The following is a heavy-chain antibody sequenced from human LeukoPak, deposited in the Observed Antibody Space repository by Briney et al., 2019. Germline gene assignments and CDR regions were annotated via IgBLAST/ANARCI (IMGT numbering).Heavy chain of an antibody. CDR3: AHGSMYQLDY. V-gene: IGHV3-23*01. J-gene: IGHJ4*02. Sequence: GGSLRLSCAASGFTFSSYGMSWVRQAPGKGLEWVSGIIGGAGGTYYADSVKGRFTISRDNAKNTLYLQMNSLRAEDTAVYYCAHGSMYQLDYWGRGTLVTVSS. CDR1: GFTFSSYG. D-gene: IGHD2-2*01. CDR2: IIGGAGGT.